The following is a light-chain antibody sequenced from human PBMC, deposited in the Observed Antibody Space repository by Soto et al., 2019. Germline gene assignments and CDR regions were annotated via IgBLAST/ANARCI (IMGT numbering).Light chain of an antibody. CDR1: QSVSNY. CDR2: DAS. V-gene: IGKV3-20*01. Sequence: IVLTQSPATLSLSPGERATLSFRASQSVSNYLAWYQQKPGQAPRLLIYDASNRATGIPARFSGSGSGTDFTLTISRLEPEDFAVYYCQQYGSSLTFGGGTKVDI. CDR3: QQYGSSLT. J-gene: IGKJ4*01.